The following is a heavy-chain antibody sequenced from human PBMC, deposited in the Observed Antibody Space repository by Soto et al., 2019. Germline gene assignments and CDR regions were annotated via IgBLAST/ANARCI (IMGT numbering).Heavy chain of an antibody. V-gene: IGHV3-20*04. CDR3: TRGYVWGSYRYLPMHFFDY. CDR1: GFIFGDYG. D-gene: IGHD3-16*02. Sequence: GGSLRLSCAGSGFIFGDYGMSWVRQVPGKGLEWVSGLNWNGDNTAYADSVKGRFTISRDNAKNSLYLQMNGLRADDTALYYCTRGYVWGSYRYLPMHFFDYWGKGALVTVSS. CDR2: LNWNGDNT. J-gene: IGHJ4*02.